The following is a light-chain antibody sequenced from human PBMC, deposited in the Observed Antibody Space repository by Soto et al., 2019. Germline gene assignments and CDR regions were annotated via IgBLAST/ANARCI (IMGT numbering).Light chain of an antibody. Sequence: EIMLTQSRATLSLCLGERATLSCRASQGVSRYLAWYQQLPGQAPRLLIYDASNRATGIPSRFSGSQSGTDFTLTIGSLQPEDFAVYYCQPCGNWPPTFGGGTQVDIK. CDR3: QPCGNWPPT. CDR1: QGVSRY. J-gene: IGKJ4*01. CDR2: DAS. V-gene: IGKV3-11*01.